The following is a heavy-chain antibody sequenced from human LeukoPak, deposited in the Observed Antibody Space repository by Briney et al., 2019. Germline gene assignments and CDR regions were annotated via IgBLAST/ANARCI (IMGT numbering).Heavy chain of an antibody. CDR2: INHSGST. V-gene: IGHV4-34*01. CDR1: GGSFNGYY. D-gene: IGHD3-3*01. Sequence: SETLSLTCAVYGGSFNGYYWSWIRQPPGKGLEWIGEINHSGSTNYNPSLKSRVTISVDTSKNQFSLKLSSVTAADTAVYYCARGTDFWSGYYGYWGQGSLVTVSS. J-gene: IGHJ4*02. CDR3: ARGTDFWSGYYGY.